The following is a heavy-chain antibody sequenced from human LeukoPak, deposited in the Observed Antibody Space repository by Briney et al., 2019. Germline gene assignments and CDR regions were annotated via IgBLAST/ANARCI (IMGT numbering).Heavy chain of an antibody. Sequence: SETLSLTCTVSGGSISSGGYYWSWIRQHPGKGLEWIGYIYYSGSTYYNPSLKSRVTISVDTSKNQFSLKLSSVTAAGTAVYYCARGSYYYDSSGYYHWGQGTLVTVSS. CDR2: IYYSGST. J-gene: IGHJ5*02. D-gene: IGHD3-22*01. CDR3: ARGSYYYDSSGYYH. V-gene: IGHV4-31*03. CDR1: GGSISSGGYY.